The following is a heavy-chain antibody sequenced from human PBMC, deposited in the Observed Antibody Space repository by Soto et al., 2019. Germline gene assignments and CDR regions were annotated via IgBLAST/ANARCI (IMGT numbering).Heavy chain of an antibody. Sequence: QVQLVQSGAEMKEPGSSVKVSCKTSGGNFSSSAISWLRQAPGQGLEWMGGIIPLFRTPDYAQKFQGRVTIAADESTSTAYLELSSLRSEDTAVYYCARDNDRLQLGGNYYYILDVWGQGITISVSS. V-gene: IGHV1-69*12. J-gene: IGHJ6*02. CDR2: IIPLFRTP. D-gene: IGHD4-4*01. CDR1: GGNFSSSA. CDR3: ARDNDRLQLGGNYYYILDV.